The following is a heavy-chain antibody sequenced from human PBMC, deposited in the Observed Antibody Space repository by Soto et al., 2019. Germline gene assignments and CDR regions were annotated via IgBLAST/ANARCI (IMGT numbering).Heavy chain of an antibody. J-gene: IGHJ3*01. Sequence: SATLSLTCAVYGGSFSGYYWSWIPPPPGKGLEWIGEINHSGSTNYNPSLKSRVTISVDTSKNQFSLKLSSVTAADTAVYYFALRNVTHQDLFAFSGRRSTVT. CDR3: ALRNVTHQDLFAF. CDR1: GGSFSGYY. CDR2: INHSGST. V-gene: IGHV4-34*01. D-gene: IGHD2-21*02.